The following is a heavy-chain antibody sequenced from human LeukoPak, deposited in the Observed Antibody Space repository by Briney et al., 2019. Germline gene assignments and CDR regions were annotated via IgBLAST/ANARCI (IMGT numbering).Heavy chain of an antibody. V-gene: IGHV3-15*01. Sequence: PGGSLRLSCAASGFTFSNAWMSWVRQAPGKGLEWVGRIKSKTDGGTTDYAAPVKGRFTISRDDSKNTLYLQMNSLRAEDTALYYCARGRYCSGHNCYFDYWGQGTLVTVSS. CDR3: ARGRYCSGHNCYFDY. J-gene: IGHJ4*02. CDR2: IKSKTDGGTT. D-gene: IGHD2-15*01. CDR1: GFTFSNAW.